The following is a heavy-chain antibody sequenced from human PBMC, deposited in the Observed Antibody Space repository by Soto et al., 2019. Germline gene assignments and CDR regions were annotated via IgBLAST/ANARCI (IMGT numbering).Heavy chain of an antibody. D-gene: IGHD6-13*01. J-gene: IGHJ3*02. CDR3: ARTRQQLGRDASDI. Sequence: QVQLQESGPGLVKPSETLSLTCTVSGGSISSYYWSWIRQPPGKGLEWIGYIYYSGSTNYNPSLKSRVTISVDTSKNQFSLKLSSVTAADTAVYYCARTRQQLGRDASDIWGQGTMVTVSS. CDR2: IYYSGST. V-gene: IGHV4-59*01. CDR1: GGSISSYY.